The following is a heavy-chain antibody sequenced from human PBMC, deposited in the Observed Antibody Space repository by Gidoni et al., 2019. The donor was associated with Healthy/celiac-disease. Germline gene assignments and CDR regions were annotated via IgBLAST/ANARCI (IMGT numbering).Heavy chain of an antibody. J-gene: IGHJ4*02. V-gene: IGHV3-23*01. CDR2: ISGSGGST. CDR3: AASSGYSQSFDY. D-gene: IGHD3-22*01. CDR1: GFTFSSYA. Sequence: ATSGFTFSSYAMSWVRQAPGKGLERVSAISGSGGSTYNAAPVKGRFPISRDNSKNRLYLQRNSLRAEDTAVYYCAASSGYSQSFDYWGQGTLVTVSS.